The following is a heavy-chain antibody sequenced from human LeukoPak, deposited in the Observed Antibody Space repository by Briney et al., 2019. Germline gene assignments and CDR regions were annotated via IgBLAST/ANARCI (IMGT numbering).Heavy chain of an antibody. D-gene: IGHD3-22*01. V-gene: IGHV1-2*02. CDR1: GYTFTGYY. Sequence: ASVKFSCKASGYTFTGYYMHWVRQAPGQGLEWMGWINPNSGGTNYAQKFQGRVTMTRDTSISTAYMELSRLRSDDTAVYYCAREGNYYDSSGYSPFAFDIWGQGTMVTVSS. J-gene: IGHJ3*02. CDR2: INPNSGGT. CDR3: AREGNYYDSSGYSPFAFDI.